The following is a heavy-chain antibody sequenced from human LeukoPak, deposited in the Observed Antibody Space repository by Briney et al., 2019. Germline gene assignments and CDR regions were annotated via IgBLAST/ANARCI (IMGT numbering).Heavy chain of an antibody. Sequence: GGSLRLSCAASGFTFSSYAMHWVRQAPGKGLEWVAVISYDGSNKYYADSVKGRFTISRDNSKNTLYLQMNSLRAEDTAVYYCARASYSSGWYSWYFDLWGRGTLVTVSS. D-gene: IGHD6-19*01. CDR2: ISYDGSNK. V-gene: IGHV3-30-3*01. CDR1: GFTFSSYA. J-gene: IGHJ2*01. CDR3: ARASYSSGWYSWYFDL.